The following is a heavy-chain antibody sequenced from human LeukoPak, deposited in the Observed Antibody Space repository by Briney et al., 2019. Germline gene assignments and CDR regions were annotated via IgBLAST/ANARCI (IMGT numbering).Heavy chain of an antibody. CDR1: GFTFTPYA. V-gene: IGHV3-23*01. CDR2: LSGSGAST. Sequence: GGSLRLACAASGFTFTPYAMSWVRQAPGKGLQWVPALSGSGASTYYADSVKGRFTISRDNSKNTVYLQMNSLRAEDTAVYYCAKNHYNTDSYRDYWGQGTLVTVSS. D-gene: IGHD1-14*01. CDR3: AKNHYNTDSYRDY. J-gene: IGHJ4*02.